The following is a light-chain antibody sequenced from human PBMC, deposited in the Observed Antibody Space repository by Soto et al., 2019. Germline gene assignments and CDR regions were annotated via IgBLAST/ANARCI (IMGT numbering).Light chain of an antibody. J-gene: IGLJ1*01. Sequence: QSLLTQPASVSWSPGQSITISCTGTSGDVGSYNRVSWYQQHPGKAPKLIIYEVTDRPSGVSNRFSGSKSGNTASLTISGLQAEDEAEYYCSSYTNINTRACVFGTGTKVTVL. CDR2: EVT. V-gene: IGLV2-14*01. CDR3: SSYTNINTRACV. CDR1: SGDVGSYNR.